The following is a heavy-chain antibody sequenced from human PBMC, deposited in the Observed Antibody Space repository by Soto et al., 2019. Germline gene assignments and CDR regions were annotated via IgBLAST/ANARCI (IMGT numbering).Heavy chain of an antibody. CDR1: GGSISSGGYY. V-gene: IGHV4-31*03. CDR3: ARDLGPGCSSTSCYVY. CDR2: IYYSGST. D-gene: IGHD2-2*01. Sequence: SETLSLTCTVSGGSISSGGYYWSWIRQHPGKGLEWIGYIYYSGSTYYNPSLKSRVTISVDTSKNQFSLKLSSVTAADTAVYYCARDLGPGCSSTSCYVYWGQGTLVTVSS. J-gene: IGHJ4*02.